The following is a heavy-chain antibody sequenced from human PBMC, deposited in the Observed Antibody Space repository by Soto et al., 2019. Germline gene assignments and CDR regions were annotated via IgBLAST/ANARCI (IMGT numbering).Heavy chain of an antibody. Sequence: GGSLRLSCAASGLSFSSSGMHWVRQAPGKGLEWVAVIWYDGSNEDYADSVKGRFTISRDNSKSTVYLELNNLGAEDTAVYHCAKNQGVELVPLATVDWFDPWGQGSVVTVS. D-gene: IGHD1-26*01. CDR1: GLSFSSSG. CDR2: IWYDGSNE. CDR3: AKNQGVELVPLATVDWFDP. V-gene: IGHV3-33*06. J-gene: IGHJ5*02.